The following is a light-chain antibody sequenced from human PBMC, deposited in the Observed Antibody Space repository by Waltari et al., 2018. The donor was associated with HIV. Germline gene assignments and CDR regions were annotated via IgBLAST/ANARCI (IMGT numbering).Light chain of an antibody. Sequence: SYVLTQPPSLSVAPGQTATIPCGGDKIGSKSGHWYQQKPGQAPILVIFDDDDRPSGIPDVFSGSNSGNTATLTITRVEAGHEADYYCQVWDMDADLPIFGGGTTLTVL. CDR1: KIGSKS. CDR3: QVWDMDADLPI. J-gene: IGLJ2*01. V-gene: IGLV3-21*02. CDR2: DDD.